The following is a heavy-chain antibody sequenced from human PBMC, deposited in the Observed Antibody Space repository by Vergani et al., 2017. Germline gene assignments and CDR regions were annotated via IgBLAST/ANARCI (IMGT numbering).Heavy chain of an antibody. D-gene: IGHD5-24*01. V-gene: IGHV4-4*02. CDR3: ASRRDGYTPRVDDAFDI. CDR1: GGSISSSNW. Sequence: QVQLQESGPGLVKPSGTLSLTCAVSGGSISSSNWWSWVRQPPGKGLEWIGEIYHSGSTNYNPSLKSRVTTSVDKSKNQFSLKLSSVTAADTAVYYCASRRDGYTPRVDDAFDIWGQGTMVTVSS. CDR2: IYHSGST. J-gene: IGHJ3*02.